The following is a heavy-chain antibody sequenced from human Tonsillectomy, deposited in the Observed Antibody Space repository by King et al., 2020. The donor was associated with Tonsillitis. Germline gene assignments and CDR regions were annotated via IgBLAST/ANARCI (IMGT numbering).Heavy chain of an antibody. J-gene: IGHJ4*02. CDR1: GYNFIDYY. V-gene: IGHV1-2*02. CDR3: ARDPDYRGYDATYDY. CDR2: FNPKTGGT. D-gene: IGHD5-12*01. Sequence: QLVQSGAEVKKPGASVKVSCKASGYNFIDYYIHWVRQAPGQGLEWMGWFNPKTGGTRYAQKFQGRVTMTGDTSISTAYMELSRLTSDDTAVYYCARDPDYRGYDATYDYWGQGTLVTVSS.